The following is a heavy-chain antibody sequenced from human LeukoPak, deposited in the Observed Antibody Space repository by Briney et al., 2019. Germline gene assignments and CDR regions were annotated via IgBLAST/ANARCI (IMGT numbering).Heavy chain of an antibody. CDR3: AADRRIRSWFDP. CDR1: GFSFSTYT. V-gene: IGHV3-21*04. CDR2: IGYTSSDK. D-gene: IGHD3-3*02. J-gene: IGHJ5*02. Sequence: KPGGSLRLSCAASGFSFSTYTMNWARQAPGKGLEWVSSIGYTSSDKYYVESVKGRFTISRDNAENSLYLQMNSLRSEDTAVYYCAADRRIRSWFDPWGQGTLVTVSS.